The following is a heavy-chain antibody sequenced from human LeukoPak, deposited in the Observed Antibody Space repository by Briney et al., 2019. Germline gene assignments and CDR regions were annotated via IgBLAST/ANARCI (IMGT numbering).Heavy chain of an antibody. D-gene: IGHD3-10*01. CDR2: LNPHSGAT. J-gene: IGHJ4*02. Sequence: ASVKVSCKASGYTFTGYYVHWVPQAPAQALECMRWLNPHSGATNYAQKFQGRITMARDTSHRTPYMELNRLRSDDTAVYYCAGGIWYGSGSPRIDYWGQGTLVTVSS. V-gene: IGHV1-2*02. CDR3: AGGIWYGSGSPRIDY. CDR1: GYTFTGYY.